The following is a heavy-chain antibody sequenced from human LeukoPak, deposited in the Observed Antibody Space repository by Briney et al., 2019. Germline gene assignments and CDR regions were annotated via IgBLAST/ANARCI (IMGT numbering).Heavy chain of an antibody. Sequence: SETLSLTCTVSGGSISSGTYYWNWIRQPAGKGLEWIGRIYYTGNSGYNPSLKSRVIMSVDTSKNLFSLRLNSVTAADTAVYYCATPDSSGYYYLYWGQGTLVTVSS. CDR2: IYYTGNS. J-gene: IGHJ4*02. CDR3: ATPDSSGYYYLY. V-gene: IGHV4-61*02. D-gene: IGHD3-22*01. CDR1: GGSISSGTYY.